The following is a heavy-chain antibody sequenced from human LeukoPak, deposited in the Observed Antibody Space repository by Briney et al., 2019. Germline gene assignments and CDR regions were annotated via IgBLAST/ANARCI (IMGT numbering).Heavy chain of an antibody. Sequence: GGALRLSRATSGFTFSDYYMSWIRQAPGKGLGWVSYISSSGSTIYYADSVKGRFTISRDNAKNSLYLQMNSLRAEDTAVYYCARDPGGRVTENWFDPWGQGTLVTVSS. CDR3: ARDPGGRVTENWFDP. D-gene: IGHD2-21*02. J-gene: IGHJ5*02. CDR1: GFTFSDYY. V-gene: IGHV3-11*01. CDR2: ISSSGSTI.